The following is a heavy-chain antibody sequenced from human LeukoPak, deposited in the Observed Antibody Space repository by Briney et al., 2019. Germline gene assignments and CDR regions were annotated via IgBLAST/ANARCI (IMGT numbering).Heavy chain of an antibody. Sequence: PGGSLRLSCAASGFTFSSYEMNWVRQAPGKGLEWVSYISSSGSTIYYADSVKGRFTISRDHAKNSLYLQMNSLRAEDTAVYYCARDRLHYGEYEKTFDYWGQGTLVSVSS. D-gene: IGHD4-17*01. V-gene: IGHV3-48*03. CDR2: ISSSGSTI. CDR1: GFTFSSYE. J-gene: IGHJ4*02. CDR3: ARDRLHYGEYEKTFDY.